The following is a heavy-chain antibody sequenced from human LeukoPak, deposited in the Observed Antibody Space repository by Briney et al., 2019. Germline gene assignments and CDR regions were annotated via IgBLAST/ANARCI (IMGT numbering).Heavy chain of an antibody. V-gene: IGHV4-34*01. CDR3: ARQRDVGCSSIGCYGHGAFDI. CDR2: INHSGSN. Sequence: SETLSLTCAVYGGSLSGYYWSWVRQPPGKGLEWVGEINHSGSNNYNPSLKSRVTISVDTSKNQFSLRLTSVTAADTAVYSCARQRDVGCSSIGCYGHGAFDIWGRGTVVTVSS. J-gene: IGHJ3*02. D-gene: IGHD2-2*01. CDR1: GGSLSGYY.